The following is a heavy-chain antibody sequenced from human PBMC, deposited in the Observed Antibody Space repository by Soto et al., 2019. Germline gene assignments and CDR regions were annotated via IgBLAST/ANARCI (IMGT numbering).Heavy chain of an antibody. CDR2: IDPSVSYS. V-gene: IGHV5-10-1*01. D-gene: IGHD3-3*02. CDR1: GYNFATFW. Sequence: PREFLKISCKASGYNFATFWISWMRQVPGKGLEWMGRIDPSVSYSNYSPSFQGHITISADKSINTAYLHFSNLKASDTAVYYCARHFPLPTDLQFYYYYYYGVDVWGHGTAVTVSS. CDR3: ARHFPLPTDLQFYYYYYYGVDV. J-gene: IGHJ6*02.